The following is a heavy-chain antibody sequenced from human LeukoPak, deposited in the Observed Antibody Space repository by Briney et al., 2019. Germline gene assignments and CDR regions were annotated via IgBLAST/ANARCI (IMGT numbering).Heavy chain of an antibody. V-gene: IGHV4-59*12. J-gene: IGHJ4*02. CDR2: MYYSGST. D-gene: IGHD3-22*01. CDR3: ARDYYDSSGTNHNLGY. CDR1: GGSISSYY. Sequence: SETLSLTCTVSGGSISSYYWSWIRQPPGKGLEWIGSMYYSGSTNYNPSLKSRVTISVDTSKNQFSLKLSSVTAADTAVYYCARDYYDSSGTNHNLGYWGQGTLVTVSS.